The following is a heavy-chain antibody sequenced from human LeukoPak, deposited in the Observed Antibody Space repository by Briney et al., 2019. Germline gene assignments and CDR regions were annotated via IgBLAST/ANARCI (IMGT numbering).Heavy chain of an antibody. D-gene: IGHD4-17*01. CDR3: ARGVLTRTTVSPYYYYYGMDV. V-gene: IGHV4-39*07. J-gene: IGHJ6*02. CDR1: GGSISSSSYY. CDR2: IYYSGST. Sequence: PSETLSLTCTVSGGSISSSSYYWGWIRQPPGKGLEWIGSIYYSGSTYYNPSLKSRVTISVDTSKNQFSLKLSSVTAADTAVYYCARGVLTRTTVSPYYYYYGMDVWGQGTTVTVSS.